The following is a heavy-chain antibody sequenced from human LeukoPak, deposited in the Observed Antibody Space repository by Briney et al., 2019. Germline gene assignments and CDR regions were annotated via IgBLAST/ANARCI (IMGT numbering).Heavy chain of an antibody. Sequence: GGSLRLSCAASGFTFSSYGMHWVRQAPGKGLEWVAVISYDGSNKYYADSVKGRFTISRDNSKNTLYLQMNSLRAEDTAVYYCARAPWGSGSVAEYFQHWGQGTLVTVSS. CDR1: GFTFSSYG. D-gene: IGHD1-26*01. CDR2: ISYDGSNK. CDR3: ARAPWGSGSVAEYFQH. J-gene: IGHJ1*01. V-gene: IGHV3-30*03.